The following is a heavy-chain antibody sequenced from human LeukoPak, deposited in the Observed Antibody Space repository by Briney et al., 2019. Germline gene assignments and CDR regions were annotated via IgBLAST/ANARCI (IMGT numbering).Heavy chain of an antibody. CDR1: GFTSSNAW. D-gene: IGHD4-17*01. Sequence: GGSLRLSCAASGFTSSNAWMSWVRQAPGKGLEWVGRIKSKTDGGTTDYAAPVKGRFTISRDDSKNTLYLQMNSLKTEDTAVYYCTTDIDDYGDYAPDYWGQGTLVTVSS. CDR3: TTDIDDYGDYAPDY. CDR2: IKSKTDGGTT. J-gene: IGHJ4*02. V-gene: IGHV3-15*01.